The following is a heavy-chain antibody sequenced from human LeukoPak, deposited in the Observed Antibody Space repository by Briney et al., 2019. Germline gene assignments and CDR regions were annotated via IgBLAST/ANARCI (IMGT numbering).Heavy chain of an antibody. Sequence: PSETLSLTCTVSGGSISSYYWSWIRQPPGKGLECIGYIYYSGSTNYTPSLKSRVTISADTSKNPFSLKLSSVTAADTAVYYCARGYSYGYGSYYYYYGMDVWGQGTTVTVSS. V-gene: IGHV4-59*01. D-gene: IGHD5-18*01. CDR3: ARGYSYGYGSYYYYYGMDV. J-gene: IGHJ6*02. CDR2: IYYSGST. CDR1: GGSISSYY.